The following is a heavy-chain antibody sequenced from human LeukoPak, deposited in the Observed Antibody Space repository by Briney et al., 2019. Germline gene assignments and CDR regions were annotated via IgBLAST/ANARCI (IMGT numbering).Heavy chain of an antibody. CDR2: ITPSGGST. CDR1: GYTFTNYY. J-gene: IGHJ6*03. CDR3: ARAGSGSYSGYYYMDV. Sequence: GASVKVSCKASGYTFTNYYMHWVRQAPGQGLEWLGLITPSGGSTWYAQKFQGRVTMTRDMSTSTDYMELSSLRSEDTAVYYCARAGSGSYSGYYYMDVWGKGTTVTISS. D-gene: IGHD3-10*01. V-gene: IGHV1-46*01.